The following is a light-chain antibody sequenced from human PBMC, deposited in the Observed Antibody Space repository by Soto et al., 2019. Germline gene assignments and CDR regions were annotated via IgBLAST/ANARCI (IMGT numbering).Light chain of an antibody. CDR2: EVS. V-gene: IGLV2-14*01. J-gene: IGLJ1*01. CDR1: SSDVGGYNY. CDR3: SSYTSSSTLCV. Sequence: QSVLTQPASVSESPGQSITISCTGTSSDVGGYNYVSWYHQHPGKAPKLMIYEVSNRPSGVSNRFSGSKSGNTASLTISGLQAEDEADYYCSSYTSSSTLCVFGTGTKVTVL.